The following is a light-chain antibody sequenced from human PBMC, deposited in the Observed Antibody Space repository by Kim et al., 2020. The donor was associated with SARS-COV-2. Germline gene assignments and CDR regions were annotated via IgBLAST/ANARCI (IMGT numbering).Light chain of an antibody. CDR1: KLGDKY. CDR3: QGWDSSTVV. J-gene: IGLJ2*01. CDR2: QDS. V-gene: IGLV3-1*01. Sequence: SYELTQPPSVSVSPGQTASITCSGDKLGDKYACWYQQKPGQSPVLVIYQDSKRPSGIPERFSGSNSGNTATLTISGTPAMDEADYYCQGWDSSTVVFGGG.